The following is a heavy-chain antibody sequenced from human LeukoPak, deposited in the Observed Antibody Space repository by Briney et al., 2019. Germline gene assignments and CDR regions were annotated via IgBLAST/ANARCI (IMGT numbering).Heavy chain of an antibody. V-gene: IGHV3-30*04. D-gene: IGHD2-21*02. CDR3: AREFDCGGDCYSDAFDI. CDR1: GFTFSSYA. J-gene: IGHJ3*02. CDR2: ISYDGSNK. Sequence: GGSLRLSCAASGFTFSSYAMHWVRQAPGKGLEWVAVISYDGSNKYYADSVKGRFTISRDNSKNTLYLQMNSLRAEDTAVYYCAREFDCGGDCYSDAFDIWGQGTMVTVSS.